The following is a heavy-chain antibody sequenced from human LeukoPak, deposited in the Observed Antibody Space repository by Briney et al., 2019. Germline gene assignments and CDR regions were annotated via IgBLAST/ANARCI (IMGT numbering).Heavy chain of an antibody. CDR1: GFTFSDYA. Sequence: GSLRLSCAASGFTFSDYAMHWVRQAPGKGLEYVSAISSNGGSTFYANSVKGRFTISRDNSKNTLYLQMGSLRADDMAVYYCARGRYYDSWGQGTLVTVSS. V-gene: IGHV3-64*01. J-gene: IGHJ5*02. CDR3: ARGRYYDS. CDR2: ISSNGGST. D-gene: IGHD3-3*01.